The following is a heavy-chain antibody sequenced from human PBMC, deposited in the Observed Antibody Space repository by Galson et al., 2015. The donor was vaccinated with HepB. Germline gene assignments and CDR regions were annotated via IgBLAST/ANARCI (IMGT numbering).Heavy chain of an antibody. Sequence: SLRLSCAASGISISSSWMHWVRQAPGKGLVWVSRISSDGTITHYADSVTGRFTISRDHAKNTLYLQMNSLRVEDTAVYYRVEITPSDSNGGWGQGILVTVSS. CDR3: VEITPSDSNGG. CDR1: GISISSSW. D-gene: IGHD4-23*01. CDR2: ISSDGTIT. J-gene: IGHJ4*02. V-gene: IGHV3-74*01.